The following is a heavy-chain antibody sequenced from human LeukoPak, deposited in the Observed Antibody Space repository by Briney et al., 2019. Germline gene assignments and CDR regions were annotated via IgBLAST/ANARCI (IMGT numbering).Heavy chain of an antibody. CDR2: IQYDASNK. D-gene: IGHD3-22*01. V-gene: IGHV3-30*02. CDR3: ARAYYYDSSGYYVRLDY. Sequence: GGSLRLSCGASGFSFSNFGMHWARQAPGKGLEWVAFIQYDASNKYYADSVKGRFTVSRDNSRNTLYLQMNSLRAEDTAVYYCARAYYYDSSGYYVRLDYWGQGTLVTVSS. J-gene: IGHJ4*02. CDR1: GFSFSNFG.